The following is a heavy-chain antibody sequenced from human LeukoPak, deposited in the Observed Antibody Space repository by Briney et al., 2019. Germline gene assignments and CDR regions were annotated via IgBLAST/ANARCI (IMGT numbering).Heavy chain of an antibody. V-gene: IGHV4-31*03. Sequence: SETLSLTCTVSGGSISSGGYYWSWIRQHPGKGLEWIGYIYFSGSTYYNPSLKSRVTISVDTSKNQFSLKLSSVTAADTAVYYCARGTAYYGMDVWGQGTTVTVSS. CDR1: GGSISSGGYY. J-gene: IGHJ6*02. CDR2: IYFSGST. CDR3: ARGTAYYGMDV. D-gene: IGHD5-18*01.